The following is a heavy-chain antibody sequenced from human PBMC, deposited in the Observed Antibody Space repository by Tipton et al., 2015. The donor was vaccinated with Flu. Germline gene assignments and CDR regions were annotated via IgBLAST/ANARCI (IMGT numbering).Heavy chain of an antibody. Sequence: TLSLTCSVSGGPITSSSYYWGWIRQPPGRPLEWVGSIYYTGYRYDNPSLKSRLAMSIDTSQSQFSLRLSSMTAADTAVYYCAKVKFGWVEPWAQGTLVTVSS. J-gene: IGHJ5*02. CDR2: IYYTGYR. CDR3: AKVKFGWVEP. V-gene: IGHV4-39*07. D-gene: IGHD3-16*01. CDR1: GGPITSSSYY.